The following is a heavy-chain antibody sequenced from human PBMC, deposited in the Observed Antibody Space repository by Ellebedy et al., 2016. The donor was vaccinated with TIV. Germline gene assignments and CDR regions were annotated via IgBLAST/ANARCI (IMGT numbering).Heavy chain of an antibody. CDR3: ARAATMVRGVIITGLPY. J-gene: IGHJ4*02. Sequence: ASVKVSCKGSGYTFTGYPINWVRQAPGQGLEWMGWINMNTGNPTYAQGFTGRFVFSLDTSVSTAYLQISSLKAEDTAVYYCARAATMVRGVIITGLPYWGQGTLVTVSS. V-gene: IGHV7-4-1*02. D-gene: IGHD3-10*01. CDR2: INMNTGNP. CDR1: GYTFTGYP.